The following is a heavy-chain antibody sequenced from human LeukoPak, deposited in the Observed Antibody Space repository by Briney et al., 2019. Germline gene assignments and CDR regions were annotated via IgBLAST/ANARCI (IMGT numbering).Heavy chain of an antibody. J-gene: IGHJ1*01. V-gene: IGHV1-2*02. CDR2: INPKSGGT. CDR3: ASHGSEYSSSWYYFQH. Sequence: GASVKVSCKASGYTFTGYYMHWVRQAPGQGLEWMGWINPKSGGTNYAQQFQGRVTMTRDTSISTAYIEVNRLISADTAVYYCASHGSEYSSSWYYFQHWGQGTLVTVSS. CDR1: GYTFTGYY. D-gene: IGHD6-13*01.